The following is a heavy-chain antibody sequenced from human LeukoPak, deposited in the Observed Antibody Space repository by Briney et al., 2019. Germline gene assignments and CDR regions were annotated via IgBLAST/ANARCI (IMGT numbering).Heavy chain of an antibody. Sequence: ASVKVSCKASGYIFTHYAVHWVRQAPGQRLEWMGWTNVGNDYTESSQKFQDRLTITSDTTATSVYMELSSLRSEDTAVYYCARDDFSTYPGLNYFDYWGQGSLVTVSS. CDR1: GYIFTHYA. D-gene: IGHD4-4*01. CDR3: ARDDFSTYPGLNYFDY. J-gene: IGHJ4*02. CDR2: TNVGNDYT. V-gene: IGHV1-3*01.